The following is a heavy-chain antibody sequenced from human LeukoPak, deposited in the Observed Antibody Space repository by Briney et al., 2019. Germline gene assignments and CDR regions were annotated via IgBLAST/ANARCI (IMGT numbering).Heavy chain of an antibody. Sequence: GGSLRLSCAASGFTFSSYAMSWVRQAPGKGLEWVSAISGSGVYTHYADSVKGRFTISRDNAKNTLYLQMNSLRAEDTAVYFCASGPTGFAWGQGTLVTVSS. J-gene: IGHJ5*02. CDR1: GFTFSSYA. CDR2: ISGSGVYT. D-gene: IGHD1-14*01. V-gene: IGHV3-23*01. CDR3: ASGPTGFA.